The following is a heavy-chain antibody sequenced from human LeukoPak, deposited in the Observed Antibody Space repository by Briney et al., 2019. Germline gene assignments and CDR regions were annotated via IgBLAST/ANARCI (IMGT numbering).Heavy chain of an antibody. Sequence: ASVKVSCXASGYTFTSYYMHWVRQAPGQGLEWMGIINPSGGSTNYAQKFQGRVTMTRDTSTSTVYMELSSLRSEDTATYYCARLRDYGDYRDAFDIWGQGTMVTVSS. V-gene: IGHV1-46*01. CDR3: ARLRDYGDYRDAFDI. D-gene: IGHD4-17*01. CDR2: INPSGGST. CDR1: GYTFTSYY. J-gene: IGHJ3*02.